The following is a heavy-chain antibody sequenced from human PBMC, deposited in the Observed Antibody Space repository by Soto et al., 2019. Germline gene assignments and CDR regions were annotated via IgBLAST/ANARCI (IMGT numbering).Heavy chain of an antibody. V-gene: IGHV3-7*04. CDR2: INQDGSEK. CDR1: ESTVRRDW. Sequence: EVHLVESGGGLVQTGGSLRLSCTIYESTVRRDWMNWVRQAPGKGLEWVAHINQDGSEKYYVDSVKGRFTISRDNANKLLGLQMNSLGAGDTAMYYCSGGVGDAFWGQGTLVTVSS. D-gene: IGHD1-26*01. J-gene: IGHJ4*02. CDR3: SGGVGDAF.